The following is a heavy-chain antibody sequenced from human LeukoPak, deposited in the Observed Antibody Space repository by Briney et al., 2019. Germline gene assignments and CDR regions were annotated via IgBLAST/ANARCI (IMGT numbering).Heavy chain of an antibody. Sequence: SQTLSLTCAVSGGSISSGGYSWSWIRQPPGKGLEWIGYIYHSGSTYYNPSLKSRVTISVDRFKNQFSLKLSSVTAADTAVYYCARDNYSYGLDYWGQGTLVTVSS. CDR3: ARDNYSYGLDY. J-gene: IGHJ4*02. V-gene: IGHV4-30-2*01. CDR2: IYHSGST. D-gene: IGHD5-18*01. CDR1: GGSISSGGYS.